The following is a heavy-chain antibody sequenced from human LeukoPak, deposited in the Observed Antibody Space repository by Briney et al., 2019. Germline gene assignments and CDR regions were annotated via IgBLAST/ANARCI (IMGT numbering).Heavy chain of an antibody. V-gene: IGHV4-59*01. J-gene: IGHJ5*02. Sequence: PSETLSLTCTVSGGSISSYYWSWIGQPPGKGLEWIGYIYYSGSTNYNPSLKSRVTISVDTSKNQFSLKLSSVTAADTAVYYCARVPNSSGWRSYNWFDPWGQGTLVTVSS. CDR1: GGSISSYY. D-gene: IGHD6-19*01. CDR3: ARVPNSSGWRSYNWFDP. CDR2: IYYSGST.